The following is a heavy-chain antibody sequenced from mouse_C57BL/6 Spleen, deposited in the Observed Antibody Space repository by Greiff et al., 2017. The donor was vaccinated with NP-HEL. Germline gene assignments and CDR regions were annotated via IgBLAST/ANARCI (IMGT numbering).Heavy chain of an antibody. CDR1: GYTFTSYW. Sequence: VQLQQPGAELVKPGDSVKMSCKASGYTFTSYWITWVKQRPGQGLEWIGDIYPGSGSTNYNEKFKSKATLTVDTSSSTAYMQLSSLTSEDSAVYYGAREDTGRLRRRLFDYWGQGTTLTVSS. V-gene: IGHV1-55*01. CDR3: AREDTGRLRRRLFDY. J-gene: IGHJ2*01. D-gene: IGHD2-4*01. CDR2: IYPGSGST.